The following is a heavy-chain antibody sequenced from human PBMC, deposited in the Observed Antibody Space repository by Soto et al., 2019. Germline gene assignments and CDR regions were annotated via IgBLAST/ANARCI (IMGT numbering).Heavy chain of an antibody. Sequence: GGSLRLSCAASGFTFSNYGMHWVRQAPGKGLEWVAVISFDGSNKYYADSVKGRFTISRGNSKNTLYLQMNSLRGEDTAVYYCAKEYDFWSGYYFDYWGQGTLVTVSS. CDR3: AKEYDFWSGYYFDY. CDR2: ISFDGSNK. D-gene: IGHD3-3*01. CDR1: GFTFSNYG. J-gene: IGHJ4*02. V-gene: IGHV3-30*18.